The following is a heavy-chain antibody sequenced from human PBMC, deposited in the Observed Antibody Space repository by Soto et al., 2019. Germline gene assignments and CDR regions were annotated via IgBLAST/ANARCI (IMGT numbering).Heavy chain of an antibody. CDR3: AKDGMKILYYYDSRTKFYFDY. CDR2: ISGSGDST. D-gene: IGHD3-22*01. V-gene: IGHV3-23*01. Sequence: GGSLRLSCAASGFTFSSYAMSWVRQAPGKGLEWVSAISGSGDSTFYADSVKGRFTISRDSSKNTLYLQMNSLRAEDTAVYYCAKDGMKILYYYDSRTKFYFDYWGQGTLVTVSS. J-gene: IGHJ4*02. CDR1: GFTFSSYA.